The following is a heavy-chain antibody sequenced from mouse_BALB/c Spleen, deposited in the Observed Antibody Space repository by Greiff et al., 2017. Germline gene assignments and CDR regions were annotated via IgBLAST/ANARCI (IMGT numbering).Heavy chain of an antibody. J-gene: IGHJ2*01. CDR1: GYTFTDYE. CDR3: TSEGPFYGSSFDY. D-gene: IGHD1-1*01. V-gene: IGHV1-15*01. Sequence: QVQLQQSGAELVRPGASVTLSCKASGYTFTDYEMHWVKQTPVHGLEWIGAIDPETGGTAYNQKFKGKATLTADKSSSTAYMELRSLTSEDSAVYYCTSEGPFYGSSFDYWGQGTTLTVSS. CDR2: IDPETGGT.